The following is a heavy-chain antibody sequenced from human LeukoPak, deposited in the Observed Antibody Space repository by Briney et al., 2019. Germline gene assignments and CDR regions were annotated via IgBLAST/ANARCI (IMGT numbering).Heavy chain of an antibody. CDR2: IYTSGST. J-gene: IGHJ4*02. CDR3: ATSLVATVLFDY. V-gene: IGHV4-4*09. D-gene: IGHD5-12*01. Sequence: SETLSLPCTVSGGSISSYYWSWIRQPPGKGLEWIGYIYTSGSTNYNPSLKSRVTISVDTSKNQFSLKLRSVTAADTAVYYCATSLVATVLFDYWGQGTLVTVSS. CDR1: GGSISSYY.